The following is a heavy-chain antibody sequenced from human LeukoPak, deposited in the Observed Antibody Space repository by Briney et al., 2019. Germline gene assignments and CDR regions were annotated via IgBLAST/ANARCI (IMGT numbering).Heavy chain of an antibody. D-gene: IGHD3-10*01. J-gene: IGHJ1*01. CDR1: GGSISSYY. CDR3: ARGWRYYGSGSYYTTSRLTEYFQH. V-gene: IGHV4-59*12. Sequence: SETLSLTCTVSGGSISSYYWSWIRQPPGKGLEWIGYIYYSGSTYYNPSLKSRVTISVDTSKNQFSLKLSSVTAADTAVYYCARGWRYYGSGSYYTTSRLTEYFQHWGQGTLVTVSS. CDR2: IYYSGST.